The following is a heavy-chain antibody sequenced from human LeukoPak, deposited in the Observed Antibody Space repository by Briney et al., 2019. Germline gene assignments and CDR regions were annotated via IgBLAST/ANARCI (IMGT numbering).Heavy chain of an antibody. CDR2: ITGSGGGA. CDR3: AKVRGDHAHLQDDFDY. D-gene: IGHD2-21*02. Sequence: PVGSLRLSRTASVITFSSHAMTWVRPAAGKGLQWVSSITGSGGGAYYADSVRCRGTISTDNSKNTLFLQKDSLRAEDTAMYYCAKVRGDHAHLQDDFDYWGRGTLVTVSS. V-gene: IGHV3-23*01. CDR1: VITFSSHA. J-gene: IGHJ4*02.